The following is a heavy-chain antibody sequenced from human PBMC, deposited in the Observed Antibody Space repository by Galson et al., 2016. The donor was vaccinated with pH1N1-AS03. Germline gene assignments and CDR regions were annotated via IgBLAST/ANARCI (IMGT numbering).Heavy chain of an antibody. CDR1: GYTFTSYG. D-gene: IGHD3-10*01. V-gene: IGHV1-18*04. CDR3: ARDLGGGIIKEAY. J-gene: IGHJ4*02. CDR2: ISGGNGNT. Sequence: SVKVSCKASGYTFTSYGISWVRQAPGQGLEWMGWISGGNGNTNYAQKFQGRVTMTTDTSTSTAYMELRSLRSDDTAVFYCARDLGGGIIKEAYWGQGTQVTVSS.